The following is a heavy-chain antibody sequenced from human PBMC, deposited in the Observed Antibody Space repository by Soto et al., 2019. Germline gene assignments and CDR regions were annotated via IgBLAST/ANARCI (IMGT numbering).Heavy chain of an antibody. CDR3: ARQLARTYYDILFPWFDP. CDR1: GGSISSSSYY. J-gene: IGHJ5*02. Sequence: PSETLSLTCTVSGGSISSSSYYWGWIRQPPGKGLEWIGSIYYSGSTYYNPSPKSRVTISVDTSKNQFSLKLSSVTAADTAVYYCARQLARTYYDILFPWFDPWGQGTLVTVSS. CDR2: IYYSGST. D-gene: IGHD3-9*01. V-gene: IGHV4-39*01.